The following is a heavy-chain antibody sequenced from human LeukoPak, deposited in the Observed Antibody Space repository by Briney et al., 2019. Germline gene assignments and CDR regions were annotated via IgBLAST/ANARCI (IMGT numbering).Heavy chain of an antibody. Sequence: ASVKVSCKASGYTFTGYYMHWARQAPGQGLEWMGWINPNSGGTNYAQKFQGWVTMTRDTSISTAYMELSRLRSDDTAVYYCAREVNPNWFDPWGQGTLVTVSS. CDR3: AREVNPNWFDP. CDR1: GYTFTGYY. V-gene: IGHV1-2*04. J-gene: IGHJ5*02. CDR2: INPNSGGT. D-gene: IGHD3-22*01.